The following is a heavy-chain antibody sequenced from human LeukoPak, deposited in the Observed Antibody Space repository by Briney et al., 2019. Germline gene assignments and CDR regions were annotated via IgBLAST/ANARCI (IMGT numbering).Heavy chain of an antibody. Sequence: GGSLRLFCVASGVTFSSYGMHWVRQAPGNGLEWVAFIRYDGSNEYYIDSVKGRFTLSRDNSKNTLYLQMNSLRAEDTAVYYCAKDSAVSGXXPDASD. CDR2: IRYDGSNE. CDR3: AKDSAVSGXXPDASD. V-gene: IGHV3-30*02. J-gene: IGHJ3*02. D-gene: IGHD1-26*01. CDR1: GVTFSSYG.